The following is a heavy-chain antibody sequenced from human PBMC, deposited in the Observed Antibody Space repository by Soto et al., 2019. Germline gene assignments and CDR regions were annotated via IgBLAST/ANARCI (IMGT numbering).Heavy chain of an antibody. CDR2: ISSNGGST. Sequence: PGGSLRLSCAASGFTFSSYAMHWVRQAPGKGLEYVSAISSNGGSTYYANSVKGRFTISRDNSKNTLYLQMGSLRAEDMAVYYCARSDILTGYCNLWGQGTLVTVSS. J-gene: IGHJ5*02. CDR3: ARSDILTGYCNL. V-gene: IGHV3-64*01. CDR1: GFTFSSYA. D-gene: IGHD3-9*01.